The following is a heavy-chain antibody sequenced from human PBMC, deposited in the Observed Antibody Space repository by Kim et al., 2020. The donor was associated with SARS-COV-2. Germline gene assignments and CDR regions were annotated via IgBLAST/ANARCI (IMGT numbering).Heavy chain of an antibody. V-gene: IGHV4-39*01. D-gene: IGHD6-19*01. CDR1: GGSLSSSSYY. CDR3: ARHQRYRSGWYVAFYY. CDR2: AYYIGNT. J-gene: IGHJ6*01. Sequence: SETLSLTCTVSGGSLSSSSYYWGWIRQPPGKGLEWIGNAYYIGNTYYNPSLKSRVTISVDTSKNQFSLKLGSVTAADTAVYYCARHQRYRSGWYVAFYY.